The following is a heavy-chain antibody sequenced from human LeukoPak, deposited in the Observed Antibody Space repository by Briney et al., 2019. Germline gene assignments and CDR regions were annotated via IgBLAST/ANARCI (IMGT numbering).Heavy chain of an antibody. Sequence: SETLSLTCTVSGGSISSYYWSWIRQPAGKGLEWIGYIFYSGSTNYNPSLESRVTISVDTSKNQFPLKLSSVTAADTAVYYCARPYGSGSYFDYWGQGTLVTVSS. CDR3: ARPYGSGSYFDY. V-gene: IGHV4-59*01. CDR1: GGSISSYY. J-gene: IGHJ4*02. CDR2: IFYSGST. D-gene: IGHD3-10*01.